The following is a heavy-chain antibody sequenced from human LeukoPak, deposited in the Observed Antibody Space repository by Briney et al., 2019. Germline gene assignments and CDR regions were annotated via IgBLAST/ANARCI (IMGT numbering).Heavy chain of an antibody. D-gene: IGHD3-10*01. V-gene: IGHV4-61*02. Sequence: SETLSLTCTVSGGSISSGSYYWSWIRQPAGKGLEWIGRIYTSGSTNYNPSLKSRVTISVDTSKNQFSLKLSSVTAADTAVYYCARDGPYGSGRFDPWGQGTLVTVSS. CDR3: ARDGPYGSGRFDP. CDR1: GGSISSGSYY. J-gene: IGHJ5*02. CDR2: IYTSGST.